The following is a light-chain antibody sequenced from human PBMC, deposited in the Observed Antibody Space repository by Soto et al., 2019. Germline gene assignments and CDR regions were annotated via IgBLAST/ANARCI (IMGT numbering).Light chain of an antibody. Sequence: DIVMTQSPDSLAVSLGERATINCESSQSLFYSSNNKDYLAWYQQKPGQPPRLLIYWASTRESGVPERFSGGGSGTDFTLTVSSLQAEDVAVYYCQQYFNTPWTFGQGTKVEIK. CDR2: WAS. V-gene: IGKV4-1*01. CDR1: QSLFYSSNNKDY. CDR3: QQYFNTPWT. J-gene: IGKJ1*01.